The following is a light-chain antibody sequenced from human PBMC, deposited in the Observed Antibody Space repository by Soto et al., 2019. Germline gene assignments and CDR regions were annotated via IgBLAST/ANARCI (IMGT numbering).Light chain of an antibody. CDR2: EVN. CDR1: TSDVGSYDY. J-gene: IGLJ3*02. Sequence: QSALTQPPSVSGSPGQSITVSCTGTTSDVGSYDYVSRYQHHPDKAPKLIISEVNKRPSGISNRFSGSKSGNTASLTISGLQAEDEADYYCIAYTMNSILLFGGGTKLTVL. V-gene: IGLV2-14*01. CDR3: IAYTMNSILL.